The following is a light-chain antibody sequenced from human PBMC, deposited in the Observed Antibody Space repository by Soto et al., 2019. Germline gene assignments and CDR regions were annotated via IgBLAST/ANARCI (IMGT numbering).Light chain of an antibody. J-gene: IGKJ2*02. V-gene: IGKV1-13*02. CDR3: QQFNSYPPCT. CDR1: QGISSA. Sequence: AIQLTQSPSSLSASVGDRVTITCRASQGISSALAWYQQKPGKAPKLLIYDASSLESGVPSRFSGSGSGTDFTLTISSLQPEDFATYYCQQFNSYPPCTFGQGTKLEI. CDR2: DAS.